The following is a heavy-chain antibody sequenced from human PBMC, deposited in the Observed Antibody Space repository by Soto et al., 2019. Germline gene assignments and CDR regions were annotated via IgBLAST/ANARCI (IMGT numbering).Heavy chain of an antibody. CDR3: ARGGAQISSITNFHY. CDR1: GGSISSYY. Sequence: PSETRSLTCSVCGGSISSYYCSWIRQPPGKGLEWIGYIYYSGSTNDNPSLKSRVTISLDTSKNQFSLKLISVTAADTAVYYCARGGAQISSITNFHYWGPGTLLTVSS. D-gene: IGHD1-26*01. V-gene: IGHV4-59*01. J-gene: IGHJ4*02. CDR2: IYYSGST.